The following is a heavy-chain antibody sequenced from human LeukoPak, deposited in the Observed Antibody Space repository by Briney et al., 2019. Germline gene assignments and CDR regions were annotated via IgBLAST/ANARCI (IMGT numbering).Heavy chain of an antibody. V-gene: IGHV3-30*03. CDR1: GFTFSSYG. CDR3: ARVKTYYFDSSGCLDY. CDR2: ISYDGSNK. J-gene: IGHJ4*02. Sequence: GGSLRLSCAASGFTFSSYGMHWVRQAPGKGLEWVAVISYDGSNKYYADSVKGRFTISRDNSKNTLYLQMNSLRAEDTALYHCARVKTYYFDSSGCLDYWGQGTLVTVSS. D-gene: IGHD3-22*01.